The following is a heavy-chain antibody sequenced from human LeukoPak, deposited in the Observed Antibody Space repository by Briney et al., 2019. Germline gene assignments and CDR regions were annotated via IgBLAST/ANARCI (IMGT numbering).Heavy chain of an antibody. CDR1: GVTFSDHY. D-gene: IGHD3-10*01. CDR2: ISSGGDSI. Sequence: GGSLRLSCAASGVTFSDHYMSWIRQAPGKGLEWLSYISSGGDSIYYADSVKGRFTISRDNAKNSVSLQMNSLRAEDTAVYYCASGSYGSGFYYFYYMDVWGKGTTVTVSS. CDR3: ASGSYGSGFYYFYYMDV. V-gene: IGHV3-11*04. J-gene: IGHJ6*03.